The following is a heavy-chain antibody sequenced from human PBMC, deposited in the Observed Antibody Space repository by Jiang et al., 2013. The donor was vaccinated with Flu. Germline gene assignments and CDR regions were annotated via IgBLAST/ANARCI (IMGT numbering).Heavy chain of an antibody. Sequence: KPTQTLTLTCTFSGFSLSTTGVGVGWIRQPPGKAPEWLALIYWNDDKRYSPSLKSRITITKDTSKSQVVLTMTNMDPVDTATYYCAHRAGRGTFQGLISTWGQGTLVTVSS. CDR3: AHRAGRGTFQGLIST. D-gene: IGHD2/OR15-2a*01. CDR2: IYWNDDK. CDR1: GFSLSTTGVG. J-gene: IGHJ1*01. V-gene: IGHV2-5*01.